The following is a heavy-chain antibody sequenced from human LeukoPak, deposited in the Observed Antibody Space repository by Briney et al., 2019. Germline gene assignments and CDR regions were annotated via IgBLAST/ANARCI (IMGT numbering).Heavy chain of an antibody. V-gene: IGHV5-51*01. CDR3: ARAQNVYYYYYGMDV. J-gene: IGHJ6*02. CDR1: GYSFTSYW. Sequence: GESLKISCKGSGYSFTSYWIGWVRQKPGKGLECMGIIYPGDSDIGYSPSFQGQVTISADKSISTAYLQWSSLKASDTAMYYCARAQNVYYYYYGMDVWGQGTTVTVSS. CDR2: IYPGDSDI.